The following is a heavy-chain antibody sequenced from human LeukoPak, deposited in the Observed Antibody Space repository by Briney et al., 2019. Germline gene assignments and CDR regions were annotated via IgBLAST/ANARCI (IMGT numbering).Heavy chain of an antibody. CDR3: AKDGLNTAMPYY. D-gene: IGHD5-18*01. V-gene: IGHV3-43*02. CDR2: ISGDGGST. J-gene: IGHJ4*02. Sequence: LSGESLRLSCAASGFTFDDYAMHWVRQAPGKGLEWVSLISGDGGSTYYADSVKGRFTISRDNSKNSLYLQMNSLRTEDTALYYCAKDGLNTAMPYYWGQGTLVTVSS. CDR1: GFTFDDYA.